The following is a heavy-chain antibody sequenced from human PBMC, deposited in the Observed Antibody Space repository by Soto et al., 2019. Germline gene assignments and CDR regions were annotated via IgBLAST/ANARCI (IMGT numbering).Heavy chain of an antibody. CDR2: IKSKTDGGTT. CDR1: GFTFSNAW. J-gene: IGHJ4*02. V-gene: IGHV3-15*01. CDR3: TTASRYCSGGSCYPFDY. D-gene: IGHD2-15*01. Sequence: GGSLRLSYAASGFTFSNAWMSWVRQAPGKGLEWVGRIKSKTDGGTTDYAAPVKGRFTISRDDSKNTLYLQMNSLKTEDTAVYYCTTASRYCSGGSCYPFDYWGQGTLVTVSS.